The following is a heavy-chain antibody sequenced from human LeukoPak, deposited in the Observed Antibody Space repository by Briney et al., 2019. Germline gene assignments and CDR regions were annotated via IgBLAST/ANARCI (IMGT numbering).Heavy chain of an antibody. Sequence: GGSLRLSCAASGFTFSSYALSWVRKAPGKGLEWVAAISGSGGSTYNADPVKGRSTISRENSKNTPFLQMTGMRAEATADYYCAKSAGIAAAGTRYSVDYWGQGTLVTVSS. CDR1: GFTFSSYA. CDR3: AKSAGIAAAGTRYSVDY. CDR2: ISGSGGST. J-gene: IGHJ4*02. D-gene: IGHD6-13*01. V-gene: IGHV3-23*01.